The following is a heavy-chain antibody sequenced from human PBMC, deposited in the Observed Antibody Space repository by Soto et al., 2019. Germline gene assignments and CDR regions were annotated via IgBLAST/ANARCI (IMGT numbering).Heavy chain of an antibody. D-gene: IGHD3-3*01. CDR1: GFTFSSYG. CDR3: AKEINYDFWSGYADPGIYFDY. CDR2: ISYDGSNK. V-gene: IGHV3-30*18. J-gene: IGHJ4*02. Sequence: GGSLRLSCAASGFTFSSYGMHWVRQAPGKGLEWVAVISYDGSNKYYADSVKGRFTISRDNSKNTLYLQMNSLRAEDTAVYYCAKEINYDFWSGYADPGIYFDYWGQGTLVTVSS.